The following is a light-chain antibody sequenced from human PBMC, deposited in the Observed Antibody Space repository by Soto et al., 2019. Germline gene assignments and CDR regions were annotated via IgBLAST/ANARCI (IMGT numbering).Light chain of an antibody. V-gene: IGKV1-9*01. CDR1: QAISTS. Sequence: DIQLTQSPSFLSASVRDRVTITCRASQAISTSLAWYQQKPGKAPNLLVYGASTLQSGVPSRFSGSGSGTQFTLTISSLQPEDFATYFCQQLNTYPHTFGPGTKLEIK. J-gene: IGKJ2*01. CDR2: GAS. CDR3: QQLNTYPHT.